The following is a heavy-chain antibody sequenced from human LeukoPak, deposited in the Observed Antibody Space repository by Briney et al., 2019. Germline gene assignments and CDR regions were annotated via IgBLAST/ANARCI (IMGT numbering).Heavy chain of an antibody. CDR3: AKDLLYYSGSGSPLEY. CDR2: IYYNGNT. CDR1: GGSISSSSYY. Sequence: SETLSLTCTVSGGSISSSSYYWGWIRQPPGKGLEWIGGIYYNGNTYYNPSLKSRVTISIDTSKNQLSLKLSSVTAADTAVYYCAKDLLYYSGSGSPLEYWGQGTLVTVSS. J-gene: IGHJ4*02. D-gene: IGHD3-10*01. V-gene: IGHV4-39*07.